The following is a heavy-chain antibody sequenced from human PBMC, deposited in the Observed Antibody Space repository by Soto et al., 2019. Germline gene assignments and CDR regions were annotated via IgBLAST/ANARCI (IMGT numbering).Heavy chain of an antibody. CDR1: GDSINNNDYY. CDR2: VYYSGST. J-gene: IGHJ2*01. V-gene: IGHV4-30-4*01. CDR3: ARMSYYYDKWYFDL. Sequence: QLHESGPGVVKPSETLSLTCTVSGDSINNNDYYWNWIRQTPGKGLEWIGYVYYSGSTYYIPSLKSRLSMSVDTSKNQFSLTLSSVTAADTAIYVCARMSYYYDKWYFDLWGRGTLVTVSS. D-gene: IGHD3-22*01.